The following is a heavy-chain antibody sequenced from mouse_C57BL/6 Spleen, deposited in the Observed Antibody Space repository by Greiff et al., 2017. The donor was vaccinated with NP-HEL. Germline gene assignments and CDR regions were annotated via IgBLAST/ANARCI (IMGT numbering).Heavy chain of an antibody. Sequence: LVESGAELARPGASVKLSCKASGYTFTSYGISWVKQRTGPGLEWIGEIYPRSGNTYYNEKFKGKATLTADKSSSTAYMELRSLTSEDSAVYFCAREGYGSTPFDYWGQSTTLTVSS. V-gene: IGHV1-81*01. D-gene: IGHD1-1*01. CDR3: AREGYGSTPFDY. CDR1: GYTFTSYG. CDR2: IYPRSGNT. J-gene: IGHJ2*01.